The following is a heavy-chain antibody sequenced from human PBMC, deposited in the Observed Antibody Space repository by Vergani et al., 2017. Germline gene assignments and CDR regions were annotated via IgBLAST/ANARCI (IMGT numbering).Heavy chain of an antibody. CDR1: GFRFSDYG. Sequence: HVQLVESGGGVVQPGRSLRLSCAVSGFRFSDYGMNWVRQAPGRGLEWVALISYDGDTTYYEDYVKGRFTITKDNSKNTVFLQMHSLRVEDTALYDCAKFPLNITTPDRGDFWGQESLVAVSS. V-gene: IGHV3-30*18. CDR2: ISYDGDTT. CDR3: AKFPLNITTPDRGDF. J-gene: IGHJ4*02. D-gene: IGHD1-1*01.